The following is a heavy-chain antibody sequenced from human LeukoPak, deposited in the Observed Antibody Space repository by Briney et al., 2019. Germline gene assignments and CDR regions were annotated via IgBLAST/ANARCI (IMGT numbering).Heavy chain of an antibody. V-gene: IGHV3-7*01. D-gene: IGHD3-16*02. CDR2: IKQDGYER. Sequence: GGSLRLSCAASGLTFSSYAMSWVRQAPGKGLEWVANIKQDGYERYYVDSVKGRFTISRDNAKNSLYLQMSSLRAEDTAVYFCARLAYTDYVWGGYRYRDYYYYGMDVWGQGTTVTVSS. CDR1: GLTFSSYA. J-gene: IGHJ6*02. CDR3: ARLAYTDYVWGGYRYRDYYYYGMDV.